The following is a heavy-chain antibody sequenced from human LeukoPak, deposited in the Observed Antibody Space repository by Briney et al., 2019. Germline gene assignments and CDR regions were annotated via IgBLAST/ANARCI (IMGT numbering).Heavy chain of an antibody. CDR1: GFTFSDYY. V-gene: IGHV3-11*01. CDR3: ARGEDYNYYYYMDV. CDR2: ISSSGSTI. Sequence: GGFLRLSCAASGFTFSDYYMSWIRQAPGKGLEWVSYISSSGSTIYYADSVKGRFTISRDNAKNSLYLQMNSLRAEDTAVYYCARGEDYNYYYYMDVWGKGTTVTVSS. J-gene: IGHJ6*03.